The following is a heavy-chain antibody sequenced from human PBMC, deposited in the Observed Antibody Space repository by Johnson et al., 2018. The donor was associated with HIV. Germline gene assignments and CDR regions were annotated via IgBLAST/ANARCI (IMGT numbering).Heavy chain of an antibody. J-gene: IGHJ3*02. V-gene: IGHV3-30*02. Sequence: QVQLVESGGGVVQPGGSLRLSCATSGFTFSNYAMHWVRQAPGKGLEWVAYIRYDGSTQSYADSVKGRFSISRDNSKNTLYMEINSLRAEDTALYYCARQHYYGSGSYPGAFDIWGQGTMVTVSS. CDR2: IRYDGSTQ. D-gene: IGHD3-10*01. CDR1: GFTFSNYA. CDR3: ARQHYYGSGSYPGAFDI.